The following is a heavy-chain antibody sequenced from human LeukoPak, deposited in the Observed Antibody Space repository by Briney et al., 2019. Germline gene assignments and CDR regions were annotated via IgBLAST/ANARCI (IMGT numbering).Heavy chain of an antibody. D-gene: IGHD2-2*01. CDR3: ARDKRASTSWTPYYYGMDV. Sequence: GGSLRLSCEGSGFTFRSHWMSWVRQAPGKGLEWVANIHQYGGEKYYVDSVRGRFSISSDNAKNSLYLEMNSLRAEDTAVHDCARDKRASTSWTPYYYGMDVWGQGTTVTVSS. J-gene: IGHJ6*02. V-gene: IGHV3-7*01. CDR1: GFTFRSHW. CDR2: IHQYGGEK.